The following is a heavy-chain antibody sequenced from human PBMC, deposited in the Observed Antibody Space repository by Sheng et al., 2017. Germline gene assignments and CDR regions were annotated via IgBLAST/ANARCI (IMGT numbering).Heavy chain of an antibody. CDR1: GGSFSGYY. CDR2: INHSGST. CDR3: ARVYVVVVAATLKTXYYFDY. J-gene: IGHJ4*02. V-gene: IGHV4-34*01. D-gene: IGHD2-15*01. Sequence: QVQLQQWGAGLLKPSETLSLTCAVYGGSFSGYYWSWIRQPPGKGLEWIGEINHSGSTNYNPSLKSRVTISVDTSKNQFSLKLSSVTAADTAVYYCARVYVVVVAATLKTXYYFDYWGQGTLVTVSS.